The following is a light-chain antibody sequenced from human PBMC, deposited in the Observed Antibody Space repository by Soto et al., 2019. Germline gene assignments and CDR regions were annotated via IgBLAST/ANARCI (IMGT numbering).Light chain of an antibody. CDR3: SSYTSSSTPWV. CDR2: DVS. Sequence: QSVLTQPASVSGSPGQSITISCTGTSSDVGGYNYVSWYQQHPGKAPKLMIYDVSNRPSGVSNRFSGSKSGNTASLTISGLQAEDEADYCCSSYTSSSTPWVFGGGTKLTVL. CDR1: SSDVGGYNY. V-gene: IGLV2-14*01. J-gene: IGLJ3*02.